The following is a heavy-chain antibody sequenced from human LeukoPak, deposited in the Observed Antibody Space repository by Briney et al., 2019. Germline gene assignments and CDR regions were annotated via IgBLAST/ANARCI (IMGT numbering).Heavy chain of an antibody. V-gene: IGHV4-59*12. D-gene: IGHD3-3*01. J-gene: IGHJ4*02. Sequence: ASETLSLTCTVSGGSISSYYWSWIRQSPGKGLEWIGYIDYSGSACYNPSLKSRVTISVDTAKNQFSLKLSSVTAADTAVYYCARDAWNGNSPLDYWGQGTLVTVSS. CDR3: ARDAWNGNSPLDY. CDR2: IDYSGSA. CDR1: GGSISSYY.